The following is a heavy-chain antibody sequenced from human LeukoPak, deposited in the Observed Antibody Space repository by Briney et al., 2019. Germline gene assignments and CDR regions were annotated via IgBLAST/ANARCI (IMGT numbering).Heavy chain of an antibody. CDR2: MNPNSGNT. J-gene: IGHJ4*02. CDR3: ARSSELRRIDY. Sequence: ASVKVSCKASGYTFTSYDINWVRQATGQGLEWMGWMNPNSGNTGYAQEFKGRVTITRNTSISTAYMELSHLRFEHTAVYFCARSSELRRIDYWGQGTLVTVSS. CDR1: GYTFTSYD. D-gene: IGHD1-7*01. V-gene: IGHV1-8*01.